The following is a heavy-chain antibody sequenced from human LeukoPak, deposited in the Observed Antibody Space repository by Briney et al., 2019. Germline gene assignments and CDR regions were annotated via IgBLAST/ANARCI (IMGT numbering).Heavy chain of an antibody. CDR1: GYTFTSYY. CDR3: ARGMSGRYWVGLNYYYYYYMDV. CDR2: INRSGGST. Sequence: GASVKVSCKASGYTFTSYYMHWVRQAPGQGLEWMGIINRSGGSTSYAQKFQGRVTMTRDMSTSTVYMELSSLRSEDTAVYYCARGMSGRYWVGLNYYYYYYMDVWGKGTTVTVSS. V-gene: IGHV1-46*01. J-gene: IGHJ6*03. D-gene: IGHD6-19*01.